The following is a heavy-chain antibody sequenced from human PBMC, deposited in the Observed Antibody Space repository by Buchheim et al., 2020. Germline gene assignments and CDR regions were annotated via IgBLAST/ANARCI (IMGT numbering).Heavy chain of an antibody. V-gene: IGHV4-31*03. CDR2: FYNSGNT. Sequence: QVRLQESGPGLVKPSQTLSLTCTVSGGSISSGDYYWGWIRQHPGRGLEWIGYFYNSGNTYYSPSLKSRVIISKDTPKNQFPLNLNSVTAADTALYYCARGPAYYFDFWGQGTL. CDR3: ARGPAYYFDF. CDR1: GGSISSGDYY. J-gene: IGHJ4*02.